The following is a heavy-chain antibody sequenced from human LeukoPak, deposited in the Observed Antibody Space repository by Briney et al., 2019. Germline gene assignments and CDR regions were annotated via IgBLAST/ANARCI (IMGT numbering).Heavy chain of an antibody. CDR1: GFTFSNYW. V-gene: IGHV3-7*01. J-gene: IGHJ4*02. CDR2: INQDANER. CDR3: AAGDSFDY. Sequence: GGSLRLSCAASGFTFSNYWMSWVRQAPGKGLEWVANINQDANERYYVDSVKGRYTISRDNAKNSLYLQVNSLRAEDTAVYYCAAGDSFDYWGQGALVTVSS.